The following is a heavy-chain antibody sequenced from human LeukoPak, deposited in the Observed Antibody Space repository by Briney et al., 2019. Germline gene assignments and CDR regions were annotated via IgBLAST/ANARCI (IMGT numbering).Heavy chain of an antibody. Sequence: ASVKVSCKASGYTFTGYYMHWVRQAPGQGLEWMGWINPNSGGTNYAQKFQGRVTMTRDTSISTAYMELSRLRSDDTAVYYCARGRGILTGLIEFWGQGTLVTVSS. CDR3: ARGRGILTGLIEF. CDR2: INPNSGGT. V-gene: IGHV1-2*02. J-gene: IGHJ4*02. CDR1: GYTFTGYY. D-gene: IGHD3-9*01.